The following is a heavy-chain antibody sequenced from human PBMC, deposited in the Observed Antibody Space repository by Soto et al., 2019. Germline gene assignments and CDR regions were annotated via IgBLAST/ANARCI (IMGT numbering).Heavy chain of an antibody. Sequence: GESLKISCKGSGYDFDITWLAWVRQVPGKGLEWVGIIYPGDSGTRYSPSLEGQVTLSVDKSIKTAYLQWRRLKDSDTATYYCARLERYFDRTGYLNGWAQGTLVTVSS. D-gene: IGHD3-9*01. V-gene: IGHV5-51*01. J-gene: IGHJ4*02. CDR3: ARLERYFDRTGYLNG. CDR2: IYPGDSGT. CDR1: GYDFDITW.